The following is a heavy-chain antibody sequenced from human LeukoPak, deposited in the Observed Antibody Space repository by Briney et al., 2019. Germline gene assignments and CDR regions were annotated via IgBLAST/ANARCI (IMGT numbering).Heavy chain of an antibody. CDR2: IYYSGST. Sequence: TSETLSLTCTVSGGSISSSSYYWGWIRQPPGKGLEWIGSIYYSGSTYYNPSLKSRVTISVDTSKNQFSLKLSSVTAADTAVYYCARGQVGGCSGGSCYGLMDVWGQGTTVTVSS. D-gene: IGHD2-15*01. J-gene: IGHJ6*02. CDR3: ARGQVGGCSGGSCYGLMDV. CDR1: GGSISSSSYY. V-gene: IGHV4-39*01.